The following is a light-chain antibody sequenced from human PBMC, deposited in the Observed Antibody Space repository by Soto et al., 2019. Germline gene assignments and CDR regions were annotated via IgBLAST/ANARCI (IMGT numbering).Light chain of an antibody. V-gene: IGKV3-20*01. J-gene: IGKJ1*01. CDR3: QQYAGLPRT. Sequence: EMMMTQSPGTVSLSPGERATLSCTTSQSVASSCLAWYQRKPGQAPRLLIHTTSIRATDIPDRFSGSGSGTDFTLTISRLEPEDFAVYYCQQYAGLPRTFGQGTKVDIK. CDR2: TTS. CDR1: QSVASSC.